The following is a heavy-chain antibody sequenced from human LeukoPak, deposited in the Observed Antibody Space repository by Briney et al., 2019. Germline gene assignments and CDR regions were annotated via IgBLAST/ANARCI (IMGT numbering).Heavy chain of an antibody. CDR3: ARGPKYYYGSGSYYNPQWSDY. V-gene: IGHV1-8*01. D-gene: IGHD3-10*01. Sequence: ASVKVSCKASGYTFTSYDINWVRQATGQGLEWMGWMNPNSGNTGYAQKFQGRVTMTRNTSISTAYMELSSLRSEDTAVYYCARGPKYYYGSGSYYNPQWSDYWGQGTLVTVSS. CDR2: MNPNSGNT. J-gene: IGHJ4*02. CDR1: GYTFTSYD.